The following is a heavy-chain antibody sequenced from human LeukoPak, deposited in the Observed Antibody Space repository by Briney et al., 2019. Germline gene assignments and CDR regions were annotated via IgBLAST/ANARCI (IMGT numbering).Heavy chain of an antibody. Sequence: PGGSLRLSCAASGFTFSDYYMSWIRQAPGKGLEWVSSISSSSSYIYYADSVKGRFTISRDNAKNSLYLQMNSLRAEDTAVYYCARDRDGGLEVDYWGQGTLVTVSS. CDR3: ARDRDGGLEVDY. D-gene: IGHD1-1*01. CDR1: GFTFSDYY. J-gene: IGHJ4*02. CDR2: ISSSSSYI. V-gene: IGHV3-11*06.